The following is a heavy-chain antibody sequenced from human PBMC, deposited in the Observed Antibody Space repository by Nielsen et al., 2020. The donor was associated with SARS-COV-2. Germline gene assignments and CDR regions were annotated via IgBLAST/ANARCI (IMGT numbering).Heavy chain of an antibody. CDR1: GASITDYY. V-gene: IGHV4-59*08. D-gene: IGHD1-26*01. CDR2: VSYSGIT. J-gene: IGHJ4*02. Sequence: SETLSLTCTVSGASITDYYWSWIRQPPGKGLEWIGYVSYSGITNYNPSLKSRVTISADTSRQKVSLKVTSVTATDAAMYFCAGRHQWDLSRLDFWGQGTLVTVSS. CDR3: AGRHQWDLSRLDF.